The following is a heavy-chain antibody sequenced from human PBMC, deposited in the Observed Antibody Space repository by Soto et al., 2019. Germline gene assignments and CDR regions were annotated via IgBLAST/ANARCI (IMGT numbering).Heavy chain of an antibody. CDR1: GFTFSRYW. CDR3: TRDGYSTGSFDY. Sequence: EVQLVESGGGLVQPGGSLRRSCGAAGFTFSRYWMNWVRQAPGKGLEWVANIKQDGSQKHYMDSVKGRFTISRDNANNSLYLQMNSLRAEDTAVYYCTRDGYSTGSFDYWGQGTLVTVSS. V-gene: IGHV3-7*01. J-gene: IGHJ4*02. CDR2: IKQDGSQK. D-gene: IGHD4-4*01.